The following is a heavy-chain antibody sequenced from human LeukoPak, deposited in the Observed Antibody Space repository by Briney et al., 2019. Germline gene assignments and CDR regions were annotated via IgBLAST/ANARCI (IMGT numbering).Heavy chain of an antibody. V-gene: IGHV3-7*01. CDR3: ARSRMVYYYDSSGYGDY. Sequence: GGSRRLSCAASGLTFSSYWMSWVRKAPGKGLEWVANIKQDGSEKYYVDSVKGRFTISRDNAKNSLYLQMNSLRAEDTAVHYCARSRMVYYYDSSGYGDYWGQGALVTVSS. CDR1: GLTFSSYW. J-gene: IGHJ4*02. D-gene: IGHD3-22*01. CDR2: IKQDGSEK.